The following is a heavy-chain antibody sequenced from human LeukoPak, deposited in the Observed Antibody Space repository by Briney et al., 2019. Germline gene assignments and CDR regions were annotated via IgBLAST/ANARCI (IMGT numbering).Heavy chain of an antibody. D-gene: IGHD2-15*01. J-gene: IGHJ4*02. CDR2: IYTSGST. CDR3: ARAHRSNCSGGSCYSFDY. V-gene: IGHV4-4*07. CDR1: GGSISSYY. Sequence: SETLSLTCTVSGGSISSYYWSWIRQPAGKGLEWIGRIYTSGSTNYNPSLKSRVTMPVDTSKNQFSLKLSSVTAVDTAVYYCARAHRSNCSGGSCYSFDYWGQGTLVTVSS.